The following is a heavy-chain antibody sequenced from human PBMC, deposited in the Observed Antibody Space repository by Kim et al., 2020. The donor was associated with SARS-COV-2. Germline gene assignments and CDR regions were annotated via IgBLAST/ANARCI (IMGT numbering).Heavy chain of an antibody. Sequence: ASVKVSCKASGYTFTGYYMHWVRQAPGQGLEWMGWINPNSGGTNYAQKFQGRVTMTRDTSISTAYMELSRLRSDDTAVYYCARVGQLVRSYYYYMDVWGKGTTVTVSS. CDR1: GYTFTGYY. CDR2: INPNSGGT. D-gene: IGHD6-13*01. CDR3: ARVGQLVRSYYYYMDV. J-gene: IGHJ6*03. V-gene: IGHV1-2*02.